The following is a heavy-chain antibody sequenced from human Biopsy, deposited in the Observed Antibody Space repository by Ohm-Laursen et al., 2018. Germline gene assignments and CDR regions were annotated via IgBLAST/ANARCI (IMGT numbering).Heavy chain of an antibody. CDR2: IYPNSGDT. CDR1: GDAFLGYY. J-gene: IGHJ4*02. Sequence: ASVKGSCKASGDAFLGYYLHWVRQAPGQGLEWMGSIYPNSGDTDFAQKFQGRVSMARDTSVSTAYLELSSLRSDDTAIYYCARDLLEWLLPSWGQGTLVTVSS. CDR3: ARDLLEWLLPS. V-gene: IGHV1-2*02. D-gene: IGHD3-3*01.